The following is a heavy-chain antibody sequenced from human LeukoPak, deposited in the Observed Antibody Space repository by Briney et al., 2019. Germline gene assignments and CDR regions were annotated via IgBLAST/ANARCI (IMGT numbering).Heavy chain of an antibody. D-gene: IGHD3-9*01. CDR2: INHSGST. CDR1: GGSFSGYY. Sequence: SETLSLTCAVYGGSFSGYYCSWIRQPPGKGLEWIGEINHSGSTNYNPSLKSRVTISVDTSKNQFSLKLSSVTAADTAVYYCASPNLTVLRYFDWFEGASGGFDYWGQGTLVTVSS. CDR3: ASPNLTVLRYFDWFEGASGGFDY. J-gene: IGHJ4*02. V-gene: IGHV4-34*01.